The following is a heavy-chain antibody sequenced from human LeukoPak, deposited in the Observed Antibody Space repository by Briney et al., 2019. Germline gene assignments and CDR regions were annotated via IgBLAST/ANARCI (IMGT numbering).Heavy chain of an antibody. V-gene: IGHV4-59*01. Sequence: PSETLSLTCTVSGGSISSYYWSWIRQPPGKGLEWIGYIYYSGSTNYNPSLKSRVTISVDTSKNQFSLKLSSVTAADTAVYYCARVEVEGYYYYMDVWGKGTTVTISS. CDR2: IYYSGST. CDR1: GGSISSYY. J-gene: IGHJ6*03. CDR3: ARVEVEGYYYYMDV. D-gene: IGHD2-15*01.